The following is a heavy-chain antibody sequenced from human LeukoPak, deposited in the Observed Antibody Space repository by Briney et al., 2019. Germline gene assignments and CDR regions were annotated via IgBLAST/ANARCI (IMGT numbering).Heavy chain of an antibody. CDR1: GYSFTSYY. CDR2: IYPGYSDT. CDR3: VRRVGIALAGTHFDY. V-gene: IGHV5-51*01. Sequence: PGESLKIFCRGSGYSFTSYYIGWGRQVSGKGLALVGTIYPGYSDTRYSPPVQAQHTIPADNSNNTASLQWSSLEPSHTAIYYCVRRVGIALAGTHFDYWGQGPLVTVSS. D-gene: IGHD6-19*01. J-gene: IGHJ4*02.